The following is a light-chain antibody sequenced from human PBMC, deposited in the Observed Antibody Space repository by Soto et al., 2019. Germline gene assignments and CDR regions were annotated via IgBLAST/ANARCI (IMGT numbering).Light chain of an antibody. CDR1: KLGFKY. Sequence: SYELTQPPSVSVSSGQTASITCSGEKLGFKYVCWYQQKPGQSPVLVIYEDRKRPSGIPERFSGSYSGNTATLTISGTQATDEADYYRQAWDNSRYVFGTGTKLTVL. CDR2: EDR. J-gene: IGLJ1*01. CDR3: QAWDNSRYV. V-gene: IGLV3-1*01.